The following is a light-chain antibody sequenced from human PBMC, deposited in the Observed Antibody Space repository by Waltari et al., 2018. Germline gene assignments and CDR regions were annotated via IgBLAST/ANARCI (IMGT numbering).Light chain of an antibody. CDR1: SSDLGGYNY. J-gene: IGLJ2*01. CDR2: EVS. V-gene: IGLV2-8*01. CDR3: SSYAGSNFVV. Sequence: QSALAQPPSASGSPGQSVTISCTGPSSDLGGYNYVSWYQQHPGKAPKLMIYEVSKRPSGVPDRFSGSKSGNTASLTVSGLQAEDEAAYYCSSYAGSNFVVFGGGTKVTVL.